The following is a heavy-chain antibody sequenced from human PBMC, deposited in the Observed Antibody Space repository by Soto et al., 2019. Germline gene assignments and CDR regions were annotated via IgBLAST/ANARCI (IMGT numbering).Heavy chain of an antibody. CDR2: ISGSGGST. Sequence: GGSLRLSCAASGFTFSSYAMSWVRQAPGKGLEWVSAISGSGGSTYYADSVKGRFTISRDNSKNTLYLQMNSLRAEDTAVYYCAKTVGGGSYYYGMDVWGQGTTVTVSS. D-gene: IGHD3-16*01. CDR1: GFTFSSYA. J-gene: IGHJ6*02. V-gene: IGHV3-23*01. CDR3: AKTVGGGSYYYGMDV.